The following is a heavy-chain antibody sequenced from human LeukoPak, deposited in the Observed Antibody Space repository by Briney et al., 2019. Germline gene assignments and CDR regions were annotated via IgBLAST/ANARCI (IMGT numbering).Heavy chain of an antibody. D-gene: IGHD6-6*01. Sequence: GGSLRLSCTASGFTFSSYNMNWVRQAPGKGLEWVSYISSSSSTIYYADSVKGRFTISRDNAKNSLYVQMNSLRDEDTAVYYCAREHSSSSGSVSDFWGQGTLVIVSS. CDR1: GFTFSSYN. J-gene: IGHJ4*02. CDR2: ISSSSSTI. V-gene: IGHV3-48*02. CDR3: AREHSSSSGSVSDF.